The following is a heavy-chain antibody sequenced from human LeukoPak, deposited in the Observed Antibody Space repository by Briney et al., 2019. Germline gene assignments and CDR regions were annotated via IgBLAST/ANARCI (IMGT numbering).Heavy chain of an antibody. D-gene: IGHD3-22*01. V-gene: IGHV5-51*01. CDR2: IYPGGSDT. CDR1: GYSFTSYW. CDR3: ARAGYYDSSGQYYFDY. Sequence: GESLKISCKGSGYSFTSYWIGWVRQMPGKGLEWMGIIYPGGSDTRYGPSFQGQVTISADKSISTAYLQWSSLKASDTAMYYCARAGYYDSSGQYYFDYWGQGTLATVSS. J-gene: IGHJ4*02.